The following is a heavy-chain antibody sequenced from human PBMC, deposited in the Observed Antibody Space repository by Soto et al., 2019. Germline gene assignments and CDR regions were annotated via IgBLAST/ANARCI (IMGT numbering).Heavy chain of an antibody. Sequence: QVQLQESGPGLVKPSQTLSLACTVSGGSVGSGEYYYSWIRQPPEKGLEWIGYIYDSGITNYTPSLKGRVTMSLDRSNNQVSLKLSSVTAADTAVYFCARDVAHGYTENVWGQGTMVTVSS. CDR2: IYDSGIT. J-gene: IGHJ3*01. CDR3: ARDVAHGYTENV. D-gene: IGHD5-18*01. V-gene: IGHV4-30-4*01. CDR1: GGSVGSGEYY.